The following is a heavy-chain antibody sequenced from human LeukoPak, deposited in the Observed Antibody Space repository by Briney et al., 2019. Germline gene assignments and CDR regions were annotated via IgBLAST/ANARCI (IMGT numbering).Heavy chain of an antibody. J-gene: IGHJ4*02. Sequence: GGSLRLSCAASGFTFSNYWMNWVRQAPGKGLEWVAIIKQDGSEKYYVDSVKGRFTISRDNAKNSLYLQMNSLRAEDTAMYYCARDYGGNDYWGQGTLVTVSS. V-gene: IGHV3-7*01. CDR3: ARDYGGNDY. D-gene: IGHD4-23*01. CDR1: GFTFSNYW. CDR2: IKQDGSEK.